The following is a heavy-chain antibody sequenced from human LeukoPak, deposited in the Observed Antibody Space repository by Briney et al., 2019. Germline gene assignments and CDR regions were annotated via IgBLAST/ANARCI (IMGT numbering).Heavy chain of an antibody. CDR2: ISSSSSYI. CDR1: AFTFSSYS. D-gene: IGHD1-26*01. Sequence: GGSLRLSCAASAFTFSSYSMNWVRQAPGKGLEWVSSISSSSSYIYYADSVKGRFTISRDNAKNSLYLQMNSLRAEDTAVYYCARDPGRGSYYGTNGMDVWGQGTTVTVSS. V-gene: IGHV3-21*01. CDR3: ARDPGRGSYYGTNGMDV. J-gene: IGHJ6*02.